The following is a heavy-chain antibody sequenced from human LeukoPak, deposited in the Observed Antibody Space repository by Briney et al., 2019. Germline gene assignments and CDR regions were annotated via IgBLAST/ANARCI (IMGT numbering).Heavy chain of an antibody. D-gene: IGHD2-21*01. J-gene: IGHJ4*02. CDR2: IIPILGIA. V-gene: IGHV1-69*04. CDR1: GYTFTSYG. Sequence: SLKVSCKASGYTFTSYGISWVRQAPGQGLEWMGRIIPILGIANYAQKFQGRVTITADKSTSTAYMELSSLRSEDTAVYYCARDRRPDCRDYWGQGTLVTVSS. CDR3: ARDRRPDCRDY.